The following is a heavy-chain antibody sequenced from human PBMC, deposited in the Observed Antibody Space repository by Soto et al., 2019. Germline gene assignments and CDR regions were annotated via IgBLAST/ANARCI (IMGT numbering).Heavy chain of an antibody. J-gene: IGHJ6*02. Sequence: SETLSLTCAVYGGSFSGYYWSWIRQPPGKGLEWIGEINHSGSTNYNPSLKSRVTISVDTSKNQFSLKLSSVTAADTAVYYCARGPRSTGYSYGYYYYGMDVWGQGTTVSVSS. V-gene: IGHV4-34*01. D-gene: IGHD5-18*01. CDR1: GGSFSGYY. CDR3: ARGPRSTGYSYGYYYYGMDV. CDR2: INHSGST.